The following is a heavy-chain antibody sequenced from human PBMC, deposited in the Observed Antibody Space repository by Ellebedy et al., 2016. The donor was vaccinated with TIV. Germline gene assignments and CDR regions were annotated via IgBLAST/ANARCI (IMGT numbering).Heavy chain of an antibody. J-gene: IGHJ4*02. D-gene: IGHD6-19*01. CDR2: ISGSRSYI. Sequence: GESLKISCAASGFIFSDHYMNWVRQTPGKGLEWVSSISGSRSYIYYADSVKGRFTISRDDAENTVYLHMSSLRDEDTAAYFCVRDEMSPVAGIHYYLDYWGQGTLVTVSS. CDR3: VRDEMSPVAGIHYYLDY. V-gene: IGHV3-21*01. CDR1: GFIFSDHY.